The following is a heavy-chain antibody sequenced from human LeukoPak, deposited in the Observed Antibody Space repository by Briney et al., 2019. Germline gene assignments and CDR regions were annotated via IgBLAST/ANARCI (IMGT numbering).Heavy chain of an antibody. CDR1: GGSISSYY. Sequence: SETLSLTCTVSGGSISSYYWSWIRQPPGKGLEWIGYIYYSGSTNYNPSLKSRVTISVDTSKNQFSLKLSSVTAADTAVYYCASLPRGDILTGYFAGSFFDYWGQGTLVTVSS. CDR2: IYYSGST. J-gene: IGHJ4*02. D-gene: IGHD3-9*01. CDR3: ASLPRGDILTGYFAGSFFDY. V-gene: IGHV4-59*12.